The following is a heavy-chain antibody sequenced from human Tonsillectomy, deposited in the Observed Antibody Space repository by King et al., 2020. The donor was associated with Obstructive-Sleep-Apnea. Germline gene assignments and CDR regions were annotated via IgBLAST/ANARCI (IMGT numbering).Heavy chain of an antibody. CDR2: MNPNSGDT. J-gene: IGHJ3*02. V-gene: IGHV1-8*01. CDR1: GYTFTSYD. Sequence: VQLVESGAEVKKPGASVKVSCKASGYTFTSYDINWVRQATGQGLEWMGWMNPNSGDTGYAQKFQGRITMTRNTSIRTAYMELSSLRSEDTAVYYCARAFYRSGWYGAGAFDIWGQGTMVTVSS. CDR3: ARAFYRSGWYGAGAFDI. D-gene: IGHD6-19*01.